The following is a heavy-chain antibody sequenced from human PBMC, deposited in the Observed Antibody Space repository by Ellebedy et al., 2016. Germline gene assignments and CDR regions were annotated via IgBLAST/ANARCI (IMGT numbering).Heavy chain of an antibody. CDR2: VGENDYSK. V-gene: IGHV3-9*01. Sequence: GGSLRLSXTASGFKFDDFAMHWVRQVPGKGLEWVSGVGENDYSKGYADSVKGRFTISRDNAKNSLYLEMNSLRPEDTALYYCAKVGRSCSDGLCYPVGFFESWGQGTLVSVSS. J-gene: IGHJ4*02. CDR1: GFKFDDFA. CDR3: AKVGRSCSDGLCYPVGFFES. D-gene: IGHD2-8*01.